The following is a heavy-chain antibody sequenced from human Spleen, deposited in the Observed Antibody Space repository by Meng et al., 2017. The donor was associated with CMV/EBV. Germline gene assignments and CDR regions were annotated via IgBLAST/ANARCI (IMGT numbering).Heavy chain of an antibody. V-gene: IGHV3-66*02. CDR1: GFTVSSNY. J-gene: IGHJ6*02. CDR3: ARDGRYCSSTSCYMSYDFWSGYPPFYYYYGMDV. D-gene: IGHD2-2*02. CDR2: IYSGGST. Sequence: GGSLRLSCAASGFTVSSNYMSWVRQAPGKGLEWVSVIYSGGSTYYADSVKGRFTISRDNSKNTLYLQMNSLRAEDTAVYYCARDGRYCSSTSCYMSYDFWSGYPPFYYYYGMDVWGQGTTVTVSS.